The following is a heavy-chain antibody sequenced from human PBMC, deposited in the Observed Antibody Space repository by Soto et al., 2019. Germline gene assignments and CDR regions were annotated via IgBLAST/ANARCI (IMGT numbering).Heavy chain of an antibody. Sequence: SSVKVSCKASGYTFTSYDINWVRQATGQGLEWMGWMNPNSGNTGYAQKFQGRVTMTRNTSISTAYMELSSLRSDDTAVYYCAREGPRLNFDWLLHTGFPDYWGQGTPVTASA. V-gene: IGHV1-8*01. CDR2: MNPNSGNT. CDR3: AREGPRLNFDWLLHTGFPDY. CDR1: GYTFTSYD. D-gene: IGHD3-9*01. J-gene: IGHJ4*02.